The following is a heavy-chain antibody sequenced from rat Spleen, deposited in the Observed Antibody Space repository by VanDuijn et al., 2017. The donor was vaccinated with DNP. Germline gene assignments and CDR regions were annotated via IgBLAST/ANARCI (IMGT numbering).Heavy chain of an antibody. CDR3: ASYYYDGYYAMDA. V-gene: IGHV3-1*01. CDR2: ITYSGRT. D-gene: IGHD1-12*02. CDR1: GYSITSNY. J-gene: IGHJ4*01. Sequence: EVQLQESGPGLVKPSQSLSLTCSVTGYSITSNYWGWIRKFPGNKMEWIGHITYSGRTSYNPSLKSRSSITRDTSKNQFFLQLNSVTTEDTATYYCASYYYDGYYAMDAWGQGTSVTVSS.